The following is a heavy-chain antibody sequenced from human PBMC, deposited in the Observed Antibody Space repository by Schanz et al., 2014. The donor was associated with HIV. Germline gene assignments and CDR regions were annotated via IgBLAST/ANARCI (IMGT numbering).Heavy chain of an antibody. CDR1: GFTFDDYG. V-gene: IGHV3-20*04. CDR3: ARDWRPNYDFWSGSIGVIGMDV. J-gene: IGHJ6*02. Sequence: EVQLVESGGGVVRPGGSLRLSCAASGFTFDDYGMSWVRQAPGKGLEWVAVINWNGDTTYYADSVKGRFTISRDNSNNVLFLHMPTLRAEDTAVYYCARDWRPNYDFWSGSIGVIGMDVWGQGTTVTVSS. CDR2: INWNGDTT. D-gene: IGHD3-3*01.